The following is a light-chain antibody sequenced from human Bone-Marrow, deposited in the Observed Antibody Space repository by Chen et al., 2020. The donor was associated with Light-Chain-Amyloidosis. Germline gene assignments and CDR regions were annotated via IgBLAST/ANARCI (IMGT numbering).Light chain of an antibody. CDR1: DLPTQY. CDR3: QSADSSGTYEVI. V-gene: IGLV3-25*03. CDR2: RDT. Sequence: SYELTQPPSVSVSPGQTARITCSGDDLPTQYAYWYQQKPGQAPVLVIHRDTERPSGISERFSGYSSGRTATLTISGLQAEDEADDHCQSADSSGTYEVIFGGGTKLTVL. J-gene: IGLJ2*01.